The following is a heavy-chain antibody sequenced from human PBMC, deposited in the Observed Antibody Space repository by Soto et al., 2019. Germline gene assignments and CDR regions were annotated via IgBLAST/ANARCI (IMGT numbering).Heavy chain of an antibody. V-gene: IGHV1-18*01. J-gene: IGHJ4*02. CDR3: ARAVGYCSGGSCYWDY. CDR1: GYTFTSYG. D-gene: IGHD2-15*01. CDR2: ISAYNGNT. Sequence: ASVKVSCKTSGYTFTSYGISWVRQAPGQGLEWMGWISAYNGNTNYAQKLQGRVTMTTDTSTSTAYMELRSLRSDDTAVYYCARAVGYCSGGSCYWDYWGQGTLVTVSS.